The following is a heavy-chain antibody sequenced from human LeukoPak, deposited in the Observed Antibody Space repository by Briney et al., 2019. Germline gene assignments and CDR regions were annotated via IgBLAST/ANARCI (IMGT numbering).Heavy chain of an antibody. CDR2: ISGSGGST. V-gene: IGHV3-23*01. J-gene: IGHJ5*02. CDR1: GFTFSSYA. Sequence: GGSLRLSCAASGFTFSSYAMSWVRQAPGKGLEWVSAISGSGGSTYYADSVKGRFTISRDNAKNTLYLQMNSLRAEDTAVYYCARDLPTIFGVVTVTNWFDPWGQGTLVTVSS. CDR3: ARDLPTIFGVVTVTNWFDP. D-gene: IGHD3-3*01.